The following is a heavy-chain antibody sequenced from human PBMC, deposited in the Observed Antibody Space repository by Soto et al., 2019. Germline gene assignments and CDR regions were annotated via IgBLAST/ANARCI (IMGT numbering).Heavy chain of an antibody. CDR2: ISPGGTTT. Sequence: QVQLVQSGAEVKKPGASVKVSCKASGYTFTNYFMHWVRQAPGQGLEWMGIISPGGTTTTYAQKXQXRXXPTWDTSTSTVYMELSSLRSEDTAVYYCARDPWNDWGQGTLVTVSS. V-gene: IGHV1-46*01. J-gene: IGHJ4*02. D-gene: IGHD1-1*01. CDR3: ARDPWND. CDR1: GYTFTNYF.